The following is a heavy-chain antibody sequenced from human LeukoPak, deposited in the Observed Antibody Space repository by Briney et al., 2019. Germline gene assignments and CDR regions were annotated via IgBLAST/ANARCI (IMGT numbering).Heavy chain of an antibody. CDR2: ISGSGGST. J-gene: IGHJ3*02. V-gene: IGHV3-23*01. Sequence: PRGTLRLSCAASGFTFSSYGMSLVRQAPGKGLEWVSAISGSGGSTYYADSVKGRFTISRDNSKNTLYLQMNSLRAEDTAVYYCAKTTHYYDSPDAFDIWGQGTMVTVSS. CDR1: GFTFSSYG. CDR3: AKTTHYYDSPDAFDI. D-gene: IGHD3-22*01.